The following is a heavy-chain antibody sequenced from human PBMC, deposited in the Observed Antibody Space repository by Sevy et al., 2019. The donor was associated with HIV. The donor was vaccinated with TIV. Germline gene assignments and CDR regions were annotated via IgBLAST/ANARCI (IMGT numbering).Heavy chain of an antibody. Sequence: GGSLRLSCAASGFTFSSYGMHWVRQAPGKGLEWVAVIWYDGSNKYYADSVKGRFTISRDNSKNTLYLQMNSLRAEDTAVYYCARDREYCGGDCDPQGENYGMDVWGQGTTVTVSS. CDR2: IWYDGSNK. V-gene: IGHV3-33*01. J-gene: IGHJ6*02. CDR3: ARDREYCGGDCDPQGENYGMDV. D-gene: IGHD2-21*02. CDR1: GFTFSSYG.